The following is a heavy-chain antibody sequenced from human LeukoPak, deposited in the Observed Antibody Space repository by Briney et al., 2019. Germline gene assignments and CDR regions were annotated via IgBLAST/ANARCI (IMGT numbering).Heavy chain of an antibody. V-gene: IGHV3-33*08. Sequence: PGGSLRLSCAASGFTFSSYGMHWVRQAPGKGLEWVAVIWYDGSNKYYADSVKGRFTISRDNSKNTLYLQMSSLRAEDTAVYYCARDFSGWGSYFDYWGQGTLVTVSS. CDR1: GFTFSSYG. CDR2: IWYDGSNK. CDR3: ARDFSGWGSYFDY. D-gene: IGHD6-19*01. J-gene: IGHJ4*02.